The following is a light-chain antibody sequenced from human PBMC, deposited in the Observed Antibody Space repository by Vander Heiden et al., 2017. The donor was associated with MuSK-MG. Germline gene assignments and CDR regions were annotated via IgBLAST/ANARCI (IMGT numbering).Light chain of an antibody. V-gene: IGLV3-19*01. CDR2: GKN. CDR3: NSRDSSGNRV. CDR1: SLRSYY. J-gene: IGLJ1*01. Sequence: SSVLTQDPAVSVALGQTVRITCQGDSLRSYYASWYQQKPGQAPVLVIYGKNNRPAGIPDRFSGSSSGNTASLTITGAQAEDEADYYCNSRDSSGNRVFGTGTKVTVL.